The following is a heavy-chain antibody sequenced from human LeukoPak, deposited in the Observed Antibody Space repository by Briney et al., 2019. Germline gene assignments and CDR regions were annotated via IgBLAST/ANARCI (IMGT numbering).Heavy chain of an antibody. CDR1: GGSISSYY. V-gene: IGHV4-59*01. CDR2: IYYSGST. J-gene: IGHJ3*02. D-gene: IGHD3-22*01. Sequence: PSETLSLTCTVSGGSISSYYWSWIRQPPGKGLEWIGYIYYSGSTNYNPSLKSRVTISVDTSKNQFSLKLSSVTAADTAVYYCARDAYYYDSSGYWRAFDIWGQGTMVTVS. CDR3: ARDAYYYDSSGYWRAFDI.